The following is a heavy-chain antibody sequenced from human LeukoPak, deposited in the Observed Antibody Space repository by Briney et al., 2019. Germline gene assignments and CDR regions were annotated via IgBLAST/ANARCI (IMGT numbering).Heavy chain of an antibody. Sequence: KPSETLSLTCAVSGGSISSNNWWGWVRQPPGKGLEWIGEIYHSGSPNYNPSLKSRVTISVDKSRNHFSLNLSSVTAADTAVYYCARVNINNWHSCDYWGQGTLVTASS. CDR2: IYHSGSP. CDR3: ARVNINNWHSCDY. V-gene: IGHV4-4*02. D-gene: IGHD1-1*01. J-gene: IGHJ4*02. CDR1: GGSISSNNW.